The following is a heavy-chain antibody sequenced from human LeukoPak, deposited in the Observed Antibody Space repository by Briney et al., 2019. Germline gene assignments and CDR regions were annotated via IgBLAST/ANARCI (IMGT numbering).Heavy chain of an antibody. J-gene: IGHJ5*02. CDR1: GGSVRSSSYY. V-gene: IGHV4-61*05. CDR3: ASSSSWYGEFDP. D-gene: IGHD6-13*01. Sequence: SETLSLTCTVSGGSVRSSSYYWGWIRQPPGKGLEWIGYIYYSGSTNYNPSLKSRVTISVDTSKNQFSLKLSSVTAADTAVYYCASSSSWYGEFDPWGQGTLVTVSS. CDR2: IYYSGST.